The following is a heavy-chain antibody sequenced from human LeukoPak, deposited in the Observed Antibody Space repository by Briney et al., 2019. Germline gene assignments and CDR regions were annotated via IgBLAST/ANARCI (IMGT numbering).Heavy chain of an antibody. CDR2: ISWNSGNI. Sequence: PGGSLRLSCAASGFTYDDYAKHWVRQAPGKGLEWVSGISWNSGNIGYADSVKGRFTISRDNAKNSLFLQMNSLRAEDTALYYCAKDYCSSTTCYYNYWGQGTLVTVSS. CDR1: GFTYDDYA. CDR3: AKDYCSSTTCYYNY. J-gene: IGHJ4*02. V-gene: IGHV3-9*01. D-gene: IGHD2-2*01.